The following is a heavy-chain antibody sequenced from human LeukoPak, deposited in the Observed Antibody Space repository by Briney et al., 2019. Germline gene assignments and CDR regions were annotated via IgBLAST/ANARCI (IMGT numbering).Heavy chain of an antibody. CDR3: AKDGYTYYYDSSGYDY. D-gene: IGHD3-22*01. CDR2: ISWNSGSV. CDR1: GFTFDDYA. J-gene: IGHJ4*02. V-gene: IGHV3-9*01. Sequence: GGSLRLSCAASGFTFDDYAMPWVRQAPGKGLEWVSGISWNSGSVGYADSVKGRFTISRDNSKNTLYLQMNSLRAEDTAVYYCAKDGYTYYYDSSGYDYWGQGTLVTVSS.